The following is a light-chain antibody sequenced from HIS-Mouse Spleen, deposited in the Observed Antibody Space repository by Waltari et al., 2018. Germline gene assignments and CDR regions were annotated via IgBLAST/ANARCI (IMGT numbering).Light chain of an antibody. J-gene: IGLJ3*02. CDR2: RNN. CDR3: AAWDDSLSGPWV. Sequence: QSVLTQPPSASGTPGPRVTISCSGSSSNIGSNYVYWYQQLPGTAPKLLIYRNNRRPSGVPDRCSGSESGTSASLAISGLRSEDEADYYCAAWDDSLSGPWVFGGGTKLTVL. CDR1: SSNIGSNY. V-gene: IGLV1-47*01.